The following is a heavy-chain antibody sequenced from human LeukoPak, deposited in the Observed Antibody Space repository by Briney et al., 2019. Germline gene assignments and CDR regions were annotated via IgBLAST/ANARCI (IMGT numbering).Heavy chain of an antibody. CDR3: ARGPITGVLGY. CDR1: GGSFSGYY. J-gene: IGHJ4*02. CDR2: INHSGST. D-gene: IGHD7-27*01. Sequence: SETLSLTCAVYGGSFSGYYWSWIRQPPGKGLEWIGEINHSGSTNYNPSLKSRVTISVDTSKNQFSLKLSSVTAADTAVYYCARGPITGVLGYWGQGTLVTVSS. V-gene: IGHV4-34*01.